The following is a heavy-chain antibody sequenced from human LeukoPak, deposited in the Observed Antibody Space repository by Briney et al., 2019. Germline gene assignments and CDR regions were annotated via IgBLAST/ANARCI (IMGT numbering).Heavy chain of an antibody. V-gene: IGHV4-38-2*02. CDR2: IYHSGNT. Sequence: SETLSLTCTVSGYSISSGYFWGWIRQPPGKGLEWIGSIYHSGNTKYNPSLKSRVTISVDTSKNQFSLKLSSVTAADTAVYYCARQRGYCSSTSCYRWFDPWGQGTLVTVSS. CDR1: GYSISSGYF. D-gene: IGHD2-2*01. J-gene: IGHJ5*02. CDR3: ARQRGYCSSTSCYRWFDP.